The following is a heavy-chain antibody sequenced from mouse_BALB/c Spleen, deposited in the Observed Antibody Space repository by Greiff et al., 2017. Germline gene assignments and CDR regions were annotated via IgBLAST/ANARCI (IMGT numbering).Heavy chain of an antibody. D-gene: IGHD1-2*01. CDR1: GFTFSSYT. CDR3: ARQGHYYGYYFDY. J-gene: IGHJ2*01. Sequence: EVQLVESGGGLVQPGGSLKLSCAASGFTFSSYTMSWVRQTPEKRLEWVAYISNGGGSTYYPDTVKGRFTISRDNAKNTLYLQMSSLKSEDTAMYYCARQGHYYGYYFDYWGQGTTLTVSS. V-gene: IGHV5-12-2*01. CDR2: ISNGGGST.